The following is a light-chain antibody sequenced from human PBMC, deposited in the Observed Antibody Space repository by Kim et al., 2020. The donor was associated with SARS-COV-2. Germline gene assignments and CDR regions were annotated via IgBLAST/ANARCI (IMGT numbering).Light chain of an antibody. Sequence: VALGQTVRIKCQGDSLRSYYATWYQQKAGQAPILVIYGKNNRPSGIPDRFSGSSSGNTASLTITGTQAGDEADYYCNSRDSNDNVVFGGGTQLTVL. J-gene: IGLJ2*01. CDR3: NSRDSNDNVV. CDR2: GKN. V-gene: IGLV3-19*01. CDR1: SLRSYY.